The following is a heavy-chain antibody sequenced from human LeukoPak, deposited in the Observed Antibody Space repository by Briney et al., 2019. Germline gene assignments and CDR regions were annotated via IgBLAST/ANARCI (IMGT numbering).Heavy chain of an antibody. Sequence: GGSLRLSCAASGFTFSNYYMNWVRQAPGKGLEWVSSISSGSSYIYYADSLKGRFTISRDNAQNPLYLQMNSLRAEDTAVYYCATGVRGYNSALDYWGQGTLVTVSP. V-gene: IGHV3-21*01. D-gene: IGHD6-19*01. J-gene: IGHJ4*02. CDR2: ISSGSSYI. CDR1: GFTFSNYY. CDR3: ATGVRGYNSALDY.